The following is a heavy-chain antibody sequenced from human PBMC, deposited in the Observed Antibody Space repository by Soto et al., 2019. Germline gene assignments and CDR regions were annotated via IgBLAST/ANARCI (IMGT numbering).Heavy chain of an antibody. J-gene: IGHJ4*02. V-gene: IGHV1-46*01. CDR3: KRDSLAYCGGDCHVDY. D-gene: IGHD2-21*02. CDR2: INPSGGST. CDR1: GYTFTSYY. Sequence: ASVKVSCKASGYTFTSYYMHWVRQAPGQGLEWMGIINPSGGSTSYAQKFQGRVTMTRDTSTSTVYMELSSLRSEDTAVYYCKRDSLAYCGGDCHVDYWGQGTLVTVSS.